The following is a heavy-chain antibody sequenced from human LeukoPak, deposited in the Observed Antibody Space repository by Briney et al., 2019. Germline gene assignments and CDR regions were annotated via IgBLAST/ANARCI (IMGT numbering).Heavy chain of an antibody. CDR2: ISDTGSGT. CDR3: AKNLLGSESFSWYFDL. Sequence: PGGSLRLSCAASGVMFSSHGMSWVRQAPGKGLEWVSSISDTGSGTRYADSVKGRFTMSRDNSKNTLYLQMNSLRAEDTAVYYCAKNLLGSESFSWYFDLWGRGTLVTVSS. CDR1: GVMFSSHG. D-gene: IGHD1-26*01. J-gene: IGHJ2*01. V-gene: IGHV3-23*01.